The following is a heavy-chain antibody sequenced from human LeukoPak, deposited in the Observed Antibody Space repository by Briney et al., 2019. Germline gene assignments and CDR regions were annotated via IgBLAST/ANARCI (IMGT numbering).Heavy chain of an antibody. J-gene: IGHJ4*02. D-gene: IGHD2-2*01. CDR3: ARVNQEYCSSTSCYEWTYYFDY. Sequence: SETLSLTCTVSGGSISNWSYYWRWIRQPPGKGLEWIGYIYYSRSTNYYPSLKSRITISVDTSNNQFPLRLSSVTAADTAVYYCARVNQEYCSSTSCYEWTYYFDYWGKGTLVTVSS. CDR1: GGSISNWSYY. V-gene: IGHV4-61*01. CDR2: IYYSRST.